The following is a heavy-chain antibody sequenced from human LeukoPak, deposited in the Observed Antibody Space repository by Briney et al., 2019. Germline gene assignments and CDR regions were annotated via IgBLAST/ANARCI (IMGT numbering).Heavy chain of an antibody. D-gene: IGHD3-22*01. CDR2: ISSSGSTI. J-gene: IGHJ1*01. V-gene: IGHV3-11*01. Sequence: PGGSLRLSCAASGFTFSDYYMSWIRQAPGRGLEWVSYISSSGSTIYYADSVKGRFTISRDNAKNSLYLQMNSLRAEDTAVYYCARAGSGYYYEWYFQHWGQGTLVTVSS. CDR1: GFTFSDYY. CDR3: ARAGSGYYYEWYFQH.